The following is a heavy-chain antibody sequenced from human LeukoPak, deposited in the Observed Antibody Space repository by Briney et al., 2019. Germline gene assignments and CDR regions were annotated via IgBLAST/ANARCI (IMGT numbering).Heavy chain of an antibody. CDR1: GYSISSGYY. V-gene: IGHV4-61*01. CDR3: ARRLGYSSSWYRGDWFDP. Sequence: SETLSLTCTVSGYSISSGYYWGWIRQSLGKGLEWIGYIYYSGSTNYNPSLKSRVTISVDTSKDQFSLKLSSVTAADTAVYHCARRLGYSSSWYRGDWFDPWGQGTLVTVSS. CDR2: IYYSGST. J-gene: IGHJ5*02. D-gene: IGHD6-13*01.